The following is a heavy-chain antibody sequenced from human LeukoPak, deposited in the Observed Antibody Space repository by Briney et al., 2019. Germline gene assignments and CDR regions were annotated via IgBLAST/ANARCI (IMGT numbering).Heavy chain of an antibody. CDR2: IYTSGST. CDR1: GGSISSYY. D-gene: IGHD2-15*01. V-gene: IGHV4-4*07. Sequence: SETLSLTCTVSGGSISSYYWSWIRQPAGKGLEWIGRIYTSGSTNCNPSLKSRVTMSVDTSKNQFSLRLSSVTAADTAVYHCATPQSHCSAGSCYSGPFDYWGQGTLVTVSS. CDR3: ATPQSHCSAGSCYSGPFDY. J-gene: IGHJ4*02.